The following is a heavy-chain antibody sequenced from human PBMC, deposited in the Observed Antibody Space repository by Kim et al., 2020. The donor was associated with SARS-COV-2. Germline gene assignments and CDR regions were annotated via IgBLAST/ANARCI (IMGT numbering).Heavy chain of an antibody. CDR1: GFIVSSND. Sequence: GGSLRLSCAASGFIVSSNDMSWVRQAPGKGLEWVSVIYSSGNTYYADSVKGRFIISRDNSKNTLYLQMNSLRADDTAVYYCTGDWGAFGYWGQGTLVTVSS. V-gene: IGHV3-53*01. CDR3: TGDWGAFGY. CDR2: IYSSGNT. J-gene: IGHJ4*02. D-gene: IGHD3-3*02.